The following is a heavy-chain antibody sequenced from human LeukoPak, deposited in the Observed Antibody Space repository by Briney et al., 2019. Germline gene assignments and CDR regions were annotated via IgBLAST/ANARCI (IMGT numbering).Heavy chain of an antibody. CDR1: GFTFSSYS. CDR3: ARAAYSSSWYGSDYGMDV. CDR2: ISSSSSYI. J-gene: IGHJ6*02. Sequence: RGSLRLSCAASGFTFSSYSMNWVRQAPGKGLEWVSSISSSSSYIYYADSVKGRFTISRDNAKNSLYLQMNSLRAEDTAVYYCARAAYSSSWYGSDYGMDVWGQGTTVTVSS. D-gene: IGHD6-13*01. V-gene: IGHV3-21*01.